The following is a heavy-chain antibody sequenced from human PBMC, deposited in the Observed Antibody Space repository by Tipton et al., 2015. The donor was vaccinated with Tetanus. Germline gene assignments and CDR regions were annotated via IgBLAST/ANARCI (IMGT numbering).Heavy chain of an antibody. D-gene: IGHD5-18*01. V-gene: IGHV4-34*01. CDR3: ARGGSYSYGPRGFDL. J-gene: IGHJ2*01. CDR1: GGSMSNNY. Sequence: TLSLTCTVSGGSMSNNYWSWIRQSSGKGLEWIGEINHSGSTTYSPSFKSRVTISVDTPKNQFSLKLTSLTVADTAVYYCARGGSYSYGPRGFDLWGRGTLVTVSS. CDR2: INHSGST.